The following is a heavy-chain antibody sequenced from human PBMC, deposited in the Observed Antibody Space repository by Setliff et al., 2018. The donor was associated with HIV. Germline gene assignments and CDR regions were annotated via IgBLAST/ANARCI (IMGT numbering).Heavy chain of an antibody. Sequence: GESLKISCKGSGNSFTRHWIGWVRQMPGKGLEWMGIIYPDDSDTRYSPSFQGQVTISADKSISTAYLQWSSLKASDTAMYYCARHGYCSGTSCSEYYYYYGMDVWGQGTTVTDSS. J-gene: IGHJ6*02. CDR2: IYPDDSDT. V-gene: IGHV5-51*01. CDR3: ARHGYCSGTSCSEYYYYYGMDV. CDR1: GNSFTRHW. D-gene: IGHD2-2*03.